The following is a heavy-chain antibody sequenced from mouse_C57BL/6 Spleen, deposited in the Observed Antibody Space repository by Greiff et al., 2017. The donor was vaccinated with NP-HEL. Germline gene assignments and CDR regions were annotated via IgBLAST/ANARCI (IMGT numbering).Heavy chain of an antibody. V-gene: IGHV1-69*01. CDR1: GYTFTSYW. J-gene: IGHJ2*01. Sequence: VQLQQPGAELVMPGASVKLSCKASGYTFTSYWMHWVKQRPGQGLEWIGEIDPSDSYTNYNQKFKGKSTLTVDKSSSTAYMQLSSLTSEDSAVYYCARSPGGFDYWGQGTTLTVSS. CDR2: IDPSDSYT. CDR3: ARSPGGFDY.